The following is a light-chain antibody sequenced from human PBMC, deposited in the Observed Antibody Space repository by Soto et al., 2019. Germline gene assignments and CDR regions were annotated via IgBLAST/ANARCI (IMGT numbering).Light chain of an antibody. CDR1: QSISDW. J-gene: IGKJ1*01. V-gene: IGKV1-5*03. Sequence: DIQMTQSPSTLSASVGDRVTITCRASQSISDWLAWYQQKPGKAPKRLIYKASTLEFGVPSRFSGGGSGTEFTLTISSLQPDDFATYYCQQYDSLWTFGHQDDSLWTFGQGTKVE. CDR3: QQYDSLWTFGHQDDSLWT. CDR2: KAS.